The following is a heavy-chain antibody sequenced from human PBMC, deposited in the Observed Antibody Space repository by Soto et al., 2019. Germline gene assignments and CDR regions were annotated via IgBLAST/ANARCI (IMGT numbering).Heavy chain of an antibody. CDR2: IIPILNIA. Sequence: SVKVSCKASGGTLSNYTISWVRQAPGQRLEWMGRIIPILNIANYAQKFQGRVTITADKSTTTAYMELSSLRSEDTAVYYCARVSEMGTVTEGFYYYMDVWGKGTTVTVSS. CDR3: ARVSEMGTVTEGFYYYMDV. V-gene: IGHV1-69*02. D-gene: IGHD4-17*01. CDR1: GGTLSNYT. J-gene: IGHJ6*03.